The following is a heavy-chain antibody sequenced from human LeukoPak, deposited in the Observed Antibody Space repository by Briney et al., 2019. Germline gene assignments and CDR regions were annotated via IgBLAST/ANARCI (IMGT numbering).Heavy chain of an antibody. J-gene: IGHJ4*02. Sequence: SGGSLRLSCAASGFTFSDYYMSWIRQAPGKALEWVSYVSSGSSTIYYADSVKGRFTVSRDNGKRSLYLHMNSLRAEDTAMYYCARVHDSSGSMDYWGQGTLVTVSS. CDR2: VSSGSSTI. CDR1: GFTFSDYY. CDR3: ARVHDSSGSMDY. V-gene: IGHV3-11*04. D-gene: IGHD3-22*01.